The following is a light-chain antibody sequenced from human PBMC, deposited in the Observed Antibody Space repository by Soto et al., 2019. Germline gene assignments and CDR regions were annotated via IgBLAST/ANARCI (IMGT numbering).Light chain of an antibody. V-gene: IGLV6-57*04. Sequence: FMLTQPHSVSESPGKTVTISCTRSSGSIASNYVQWYQQRPGSAPTPVIYEDSQRPSGVPDRFSGSIDSSSNSASLTISRLKTEDEADYYCQSFDINNVVFGGGTQLTVL. CDR2: EDS. J-gene: IGLJ7*01. CDR1: SGSIASNY. CDR3: QSFDINNVV.